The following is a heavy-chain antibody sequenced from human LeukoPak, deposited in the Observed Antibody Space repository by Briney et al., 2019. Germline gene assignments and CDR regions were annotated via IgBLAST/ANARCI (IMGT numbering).Heavy chain of an antibody. CDR2: ISSSSSYI. CDR3: ARDGNYYDSSGYLKFDP. Sequence: GGSLRLSCAASGFTFSSYSMNWVRQAPGKGLEWVSSISSSSSYIYYADSVKGRFTISRDNAKNSLYLQMNSLRAEDTAVYYCARDGNYYDSSGYLKFDPWGQGTLVTVSS. D-gene: IGHD3-22*01. CDR1: GFTFSSYS. V-gene: IGHV3-21*01. J-gene: IGHJ5*02.